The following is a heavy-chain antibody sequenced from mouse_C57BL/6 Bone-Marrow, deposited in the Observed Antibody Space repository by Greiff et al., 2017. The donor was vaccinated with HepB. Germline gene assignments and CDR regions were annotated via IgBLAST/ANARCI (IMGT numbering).Heavy chain of an antibody. J-gene: IGHJ3*01. CDR1: GYTFTSYG. CDR3: ASWITTVVATNAY. D-gene: IGHD1-1*01. V-gene: IGHV1-81*01. Sequence: VQLQQSGAELARPGASVKLSCKASGYTFTSYGISWVKQRTGQGLEWIGEIYPRSDYTYYNEKFKGKATLTADKSSSTAYMELRSLTSEDSAVYFCASWITTVVATNAYWGQGTLVTVSA. CDR2: IYPRSDYT.